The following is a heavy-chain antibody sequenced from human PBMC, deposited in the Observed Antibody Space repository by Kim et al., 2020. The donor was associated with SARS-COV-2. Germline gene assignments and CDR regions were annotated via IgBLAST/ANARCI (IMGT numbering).Heavy chain of an antibody. Sequence: GGSLRLSCAASGLTFSNYGMHWVRQAPGKGLEWVAVIWYDGSNKYYADSVRGRFTISRDNSKNMVYLPMSSLRAEETAVYYCVRDAKGPFDYWGQGTRV. CDR2: IWYDGSNK. J-gene: IGHJ4*02. CDR1: GLTFSNYG. CDR3: VRDAKGPFDY. V-gene: IGHV3-33*01.